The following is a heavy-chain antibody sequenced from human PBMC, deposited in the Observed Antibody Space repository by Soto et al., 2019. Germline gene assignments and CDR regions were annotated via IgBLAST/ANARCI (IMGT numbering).Heavy chain of an antibody. CDR3: ARYIPGVRYYGMDV. CDR1: GFTFRSYA. J-gene: IGHJ6*02. CDR2: IGESGTPT. Sequence: PGGSLRLSCGASGFTFRSYAMKLVRQAPGKGLEWVSLIGESGTPTYYADSVKGRFTISRDNSGNTLFLEMYSLRAEDTAVYYCARYIPGVRYYGMDVWGQGTTVTVSS. D-gene: IGHD2-2*01. V-gene: IGHV3-23*01.